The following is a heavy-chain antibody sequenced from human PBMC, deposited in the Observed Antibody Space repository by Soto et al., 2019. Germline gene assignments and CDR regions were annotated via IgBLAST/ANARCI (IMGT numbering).Heavy chain of an antibody. Sequence: SQTLSLTSAISGDSVSRNSAAWNWTRHSPSRGLEWLGRTYYRSKWDNDYAVSVKSRITINPDTSKNQFSLQLNSVPPEDTAVYYXAREERKGSPGDYGMDVWGQGTTVTVSS. CDR1: GDSVSRNSAA. V-gene: IGHV6-1*01. J-gene: IGHJ6*02. CDR2: TYYRSKWDN. CDR3: AREERKGSPGDYGMDV. D-gene: IGHD1-1*01.